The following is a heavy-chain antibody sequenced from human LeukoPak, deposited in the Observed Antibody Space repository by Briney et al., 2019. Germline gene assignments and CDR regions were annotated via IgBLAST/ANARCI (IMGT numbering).Heavy chain of an antibody. CDR1: GFTFSSYS. CDR2: ISNSSSYI. J-gene: IGHJ4*02. D-gene: IGHD3-10*01. CDR3: ARDFREARE. Sequence: PGGSLRLPCAASGFTFSSYSMNSVRQAPGKGLEWLSSISNSSSYIYYADSVKGRFTISRDNAKNSLYLQMNSLRAEDTAVYYCARDFREAREWGQGTLVTVSS. V-gene: IGHV3-21*01.